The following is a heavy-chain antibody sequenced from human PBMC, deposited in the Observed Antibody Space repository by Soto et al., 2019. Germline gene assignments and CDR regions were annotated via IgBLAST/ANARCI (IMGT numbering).Heavy chain of an antibody. CDR1: GFTFSSYA. D-gene: IGHD6-6*01. Sequence: GGSLRLSCAASGFTFSSYAMSWVRQAPGKGLEWVSAISGSGGSTYYADSVKGRFTISRDNSKNTLYLQMNSLRAEDTAVYYCAKGVGRSSSTYYFDYWGQGTLVTVSS. CDR3: AKGVGRSSSTYYFDY. CDR2: ISGSGGST. J-gene: IGHJ4*02. V-gene: IGHV3-23*01.